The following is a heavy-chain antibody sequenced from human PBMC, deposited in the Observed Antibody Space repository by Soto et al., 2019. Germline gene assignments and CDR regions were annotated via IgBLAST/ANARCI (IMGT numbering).Heavy chain of an antibody. Sequence: GATVKVSCKASGGTFSSYAISWVRQAPGQGLEWMGGIIPIFGTANYAQKFQGRVTITADESTSTAYMELSSLRSEDTAVYYCARTPPRPITIFGVVTSEYYYYGMDVWGQGTTVTVSS. CDR2: IIPIFGTA. D-gene: IGHD3-3*01. J-gene: IGHJ6*02. CDR1: GGTFSSYA. CDR3: ARTPPRPITIFGVVTSEYYYYGMDV. V-gene: IGHV1-69*13.